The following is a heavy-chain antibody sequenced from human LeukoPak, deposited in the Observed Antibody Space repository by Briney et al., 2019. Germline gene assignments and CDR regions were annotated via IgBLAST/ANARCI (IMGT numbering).Heavy chain of an antibody. CDR1: GGSFSGYY. Sequence: SETLSLTCAVYGGSFSGYYWSWIRQPPGKGLEWIGEINHSGSTNYNPSLKSRVTISVDTSKNQFSLKLSSVTAADTAVYYCARSKGYSSWYYFDCWGQGTLVTVSS. J-gene: IGHJ4*02. CDR3: ARSKGYSSWYYFDC. D-gene: IGHD6-13*01. V-gene: IGHV4-34*01. CDR2: INHSGST.